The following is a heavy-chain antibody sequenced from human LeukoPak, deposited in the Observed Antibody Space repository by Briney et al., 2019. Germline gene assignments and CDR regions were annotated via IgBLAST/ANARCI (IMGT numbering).Heavy chain of an antibody. CDR1: GFTFSHYS. CDR2: ISSSSNYI. CDR3: ARVRARYGVVVAATSDY. J-gene: IGHJ4*02. V-gene: IGHV3-21*01. Sequence: GGSLRLSCAASGFTFSHYSMNWVRQAPGNGLERVSSISSSSNYIYYADSVKGRFSISRDNAKNSVYLQMNSLRAEDTAVYYCARVRARYGVVVAATSDYWGQGTLVTVSS. D-gene: IGHD2-15*01.